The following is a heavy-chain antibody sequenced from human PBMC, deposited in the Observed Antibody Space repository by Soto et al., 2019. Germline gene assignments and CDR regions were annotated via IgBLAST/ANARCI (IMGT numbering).Heavy chain of an antibody. Sequence: PGGSLRLSCAASRFIFSSFAMIWVRQAPGKGLEWVSSISGSSGSTYYADSVKGRFTISRDNSENTLSLQMTGLRVEDTALYYCARDLLELPFWIGQQAYGMDVWGQGTTVTVSS. CDR3: ARDLLELPFWIGQQAYGMDV. V-gene: IGHV3-23*01. J-gene: IGHJ6*02. D-gene: IGHD1-7*01. CDR2: ISGSSGST. CDR1: RFIFSSFA.